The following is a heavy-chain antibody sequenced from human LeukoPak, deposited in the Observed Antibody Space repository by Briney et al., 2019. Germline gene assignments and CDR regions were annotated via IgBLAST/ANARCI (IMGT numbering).Heavy chain of an antibody. Sequence: GRSLRLSCAASGFTVRSNYMSWVRQAPGKGLEWVSVIYSGGGTYYADSVKGRFTISRDNSKNTVYLQMNSLRAEDTAVYYCARASFWFDYSGYYFDFWGQGTLVTVSS. D-gene: IGHD2-15*01. CDR1: GFTVRSNY. J-gene: IGHJ4*02. CDR2: IYSGGGT. V-gene: IGHV3-66*01. CDR3: ARASFWFDYSGYYFDF.